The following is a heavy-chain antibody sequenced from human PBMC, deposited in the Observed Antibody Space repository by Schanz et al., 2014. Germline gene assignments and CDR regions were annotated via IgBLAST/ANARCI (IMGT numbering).Heavy chain of an antibody. Sequence: QVQLVQSGAEVKKPGVSVKVSCKASGYTFTSYYMHWVRQAPGQGLEWMGLINPSVGNTNYAQKFRGRVSMTRDTSTSTVYMEVSGLRSEDTAVYYCAKVDRTRYYAMDVWGQGTTITVSS. V-gene: IGHV1-46*01. CDR3: AKVDRTRYYAMDV. CDR1: GYTFTSYY. D-gene: IGHD3-9*01. J-gene: IGHJ6*02. CDR2: INPSVGNT.